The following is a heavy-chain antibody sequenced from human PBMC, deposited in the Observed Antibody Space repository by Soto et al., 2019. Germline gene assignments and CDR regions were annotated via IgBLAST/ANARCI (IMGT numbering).Heavy chain of an antibody. V-gene: IGHV3-72*01. Sequence: GGSLRLSCAASGFTFSDHYMDWVRQAPGKGLEWVGRTRNKDNSYTTEYVASVKGRFTISRDDSKNSLYLQMNSLKTEDTAVYYCARGATARTNYYYGLDAWGQGTTVTVSS. J-gene: IGHJ6*02. CDR2: TRNKDNSYTT. CDR1: GFTFSDHY. CDR3: ARGATARTNYYYGLDA. D-gene: IGHD1-1*01.